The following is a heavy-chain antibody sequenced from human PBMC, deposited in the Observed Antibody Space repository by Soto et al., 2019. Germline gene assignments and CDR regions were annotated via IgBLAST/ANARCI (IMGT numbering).Heavy chain of an antibody. D-gene: IGHD3-22*01. CDR1: GFTFSSYA. CDR3: ARGSDSSGYSLDY. J-gene: IGHJ4*02. CDR2: ISDDGSNK. V-gene: IGHV3-30-3*01. Sequence: GGSLRLSCAASGFTFSSYAMHWVRQAPGKGLEWVAVISDDGSNKYYADSVKGRFTISRDNSKNTLYLQMNSLRAEDTAVYYCARGSDSSGYSLDYWGQGTLVTVSS.